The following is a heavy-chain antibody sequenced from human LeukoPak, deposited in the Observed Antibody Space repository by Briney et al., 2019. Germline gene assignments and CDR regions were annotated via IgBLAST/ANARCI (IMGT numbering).Heavy chain of an antibody. CDR1: GYTFTSYY. D-gene: IGHD5-24*01. CDR3: ASSEGGYNLFDY. V-gene: IGHV1-2*06. Sequence: ASVKVSCTASGYTFTSYYMRWVRQAPGQGLEWMGRINPNSGGTNYAQKFQGRVTMTRDTSISTAYMELSRLRSDDTAVYYCASSEGGYNLFDYWGQGTLVTVSS. CDR2: INPNSGGT. J-gene: IGHJ4*02.